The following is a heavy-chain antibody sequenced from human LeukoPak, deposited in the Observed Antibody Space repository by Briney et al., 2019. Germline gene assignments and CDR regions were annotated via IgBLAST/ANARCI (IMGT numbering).Heavy chain of an antibody. Sequence: ASVKVSRKASGYTFTSYYMHWVRQAPGQGLEWMGIINPSGGSTSYAQKFQVRVTMTRDTSTSTVYMELSSLRSEDTAVYYCARPIKGDYYDSTSFDYWGQGTLVTVSS. V-gene: IGHV1-46*01. D-gene: IGHD3-22*01. CDR2: INPSGGST. CDR1: GYTFTSYY. J-gene: IGHJ4*02. CDR3: ARPIKGDYYDSTSFDY.